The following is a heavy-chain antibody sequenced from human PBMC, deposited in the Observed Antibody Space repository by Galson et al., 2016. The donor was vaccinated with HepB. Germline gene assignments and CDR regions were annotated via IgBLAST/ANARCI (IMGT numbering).Heavy chain of an antibody. CDR3: TRFPRGSDPVLDDVW. CDR2: VRSKVNTYAT. CDR1: GFTFSGSA. D-gene: IGHD3-16*02. V-gene: IGHV3-73*01. Sequence: SLRLSCAASGFTFSGSAIHWVRQASGKGLEWVGRVRSKVNTYATAYAASVRGRFTISRDDSKNTAYLQMNSLKTEDTATYYRTRFPRGSDPVLDDVWWGQGTLVTVSS. J-gene: IGHJ4*02.